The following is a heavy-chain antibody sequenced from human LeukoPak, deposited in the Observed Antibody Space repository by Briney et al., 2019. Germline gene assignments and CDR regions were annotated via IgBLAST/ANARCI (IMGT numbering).Heavy chain of an antibody. J-gene: IGHJ4*02. Sequence: SETLSLTCTVSGGSISSSNYYWGWIRQPPGKGLVWIGSIYYSGSTYYNPSLKSRVTISVDTSKNQFSLKLISVTAADTAVYYCARHPVLRYLGTWGQGTLVTVSS. V-gene: IGHV4-39*01. CDR3: ARHPVLRYLGT. CDR2: IYYSGST. CDR1: GGSISSSNYY. D-gene: IGHD3-9*01.